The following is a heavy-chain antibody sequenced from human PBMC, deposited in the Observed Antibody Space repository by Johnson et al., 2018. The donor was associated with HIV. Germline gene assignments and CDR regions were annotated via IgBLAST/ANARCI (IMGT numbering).Heavy chain of an antibody. V-gene: IGHV3-74*01. J-gene: IGHJ3*02. D-gene: IGHD3-10*01. Sequence: VQLVESGGGLVQPGGSLRLSCAASRFTFSSYWMHWVRQAPGKGLVWVSRINSYGCSTSYAASVQGRFTISRDNAKNTLYLQRNSLRAEDTAVYYCAKRLALLWFGESDAFDIWGQGTMVTVSS. CDR2: INSYGCST. CDR3: AKRLALLWFGESDAFDI. CDR1: RFTFSSYW.